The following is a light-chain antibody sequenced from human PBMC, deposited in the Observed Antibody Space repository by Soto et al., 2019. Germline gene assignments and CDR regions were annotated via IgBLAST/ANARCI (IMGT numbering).Light chain of an antibody. J-gene: IGLJ2*01. CDR2: DND. CDR1: SSNIGNNY. V-gene: IGLV1-51*01. Sequence: QSVLTQPPSVSAAPGQKVTISCSGSSSNIGNNYVFWYQQLPGTAPKLLSYDNDKRPSGIPDRFSGYKSGTSATLGITGLQTGDEDDYYCATWDRSLSVGVFGGGTKVTV. CDR3: ATWDRSLSVGV.